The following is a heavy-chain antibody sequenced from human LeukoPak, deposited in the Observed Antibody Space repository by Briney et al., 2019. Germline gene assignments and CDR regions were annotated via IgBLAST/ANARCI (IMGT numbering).Heavy chain of an antibody. D-gene: IGHD1-1*01. V-gene: IGHV3-7*01. CDR1: GFSFSSYW. CDR2: IKPDGSEK. CDR3: ARDARRNNPNWFDP. J-gene: IGHJ5*02. Sequence: GGSLRLSCAASGFSFSSYWMSWVRQAPGKRLEWVANIKPDGSEKYYVDSVKGRFTISRDNAKNSLYLQMNSLRAEDTAVYYCARDARRNNPNWFDPWGQGTLVTVSS.